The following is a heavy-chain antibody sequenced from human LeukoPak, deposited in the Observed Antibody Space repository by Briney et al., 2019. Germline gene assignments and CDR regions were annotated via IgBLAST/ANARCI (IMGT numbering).Heavy chain of an antibody. D-gene: IGHD3-10*01. CDR1: GGSISSGGYS. CDR3: AREADYGSGSPDTFDY. J-gene: IGHJ4*02. CDR2: IYHSGST. Sequence: SETLSLTCAVSGGSISSGGYSWSWIRQPPGKGLEWIGYIYHSGSTYYNPSLKSRVAMSVDRSKNQFSLKLSSVTAADTAVYYCAREADYGSGSPDTFDYWGQGTLVTVSS. V-gene: IGHV4-30-2*01.